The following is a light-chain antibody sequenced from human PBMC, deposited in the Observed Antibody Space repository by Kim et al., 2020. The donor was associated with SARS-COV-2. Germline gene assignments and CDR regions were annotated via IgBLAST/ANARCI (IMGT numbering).Light chain of an antibody. Sequence: EIVLTQSPGTLSLSPEERATLSCRASQSVSSSHLAWYQQKPGQAPRLLLAGASSRATGIPDRFSGSGSGTDFTLTISGLEPEDFAVYYCQQFGSSYTFGQGTKVDIK. J-gene: IGKJ2*01. CDR3: QQFGSSYT. V-gene: IGKV3-20*01. CDR1: QSVSSSH. CDR2: GAS.